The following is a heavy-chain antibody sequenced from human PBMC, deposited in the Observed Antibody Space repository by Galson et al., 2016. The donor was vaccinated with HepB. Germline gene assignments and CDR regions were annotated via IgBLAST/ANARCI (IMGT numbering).Heavy chain of an antibody. CDR1: GFTFSSYG. CDR2: IWYDGSKK. Sequence: SLRLSCAASGFTFSSYGMHWVRKAPGKGLKWVAVIWYDGSKKYYAYSVKGRFTISRDNSRNTLYLQLNSLRAGDTAVYYCAREARGNYGEWFDPWGQGTLLTVSS. J-gene: IGHJ5*02. CDR3: AREARGNYGEWFDP. D-gene: IGHD1-26*01. V-gene: IGHV3-33*01.